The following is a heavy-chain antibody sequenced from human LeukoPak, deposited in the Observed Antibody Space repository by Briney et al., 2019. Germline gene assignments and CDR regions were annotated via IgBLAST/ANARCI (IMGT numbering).Heavy chain of an antibody. CDR1: GFTFSSYS. CDR3: ARGGLTIFGVVLTGPFDY. V-gene: IGHV3-21*01. J-gene: IGHJ4*02. D-gene: IGHD3-3*01. Sequence: GGSLRLSCAASGFTFSSYSMNWVRQAPGKGLEWVASISTSSSYIYYADSVKGRFTISRDNAKNSLYLQMNSLRADDTAVYYCARGGLTIFGVVLTGPFDYWGQGTLVTVSS. CDR2: ISTSSSYI.